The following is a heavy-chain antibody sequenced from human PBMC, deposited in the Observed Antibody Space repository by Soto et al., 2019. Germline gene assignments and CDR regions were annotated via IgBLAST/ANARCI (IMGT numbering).Heavy chain of an antibody. CDR3: AVTPLYDKFDDLRDGFYF. J-gene: IGHJ3*01. CDR2: VSGRGADK. CDR1: EFTFSSYT. D-gene: IGHD3-22*01. V-gene: IGHV3-23*01. Sequence: GRSLRLSCAASEFTFSSYTMNWVRQSPGKGLEWVSGVSGRGADKFYADSVKGRFTISRDNSIKLLFLQMNELSAEDTAVYFCAVTPLYDKFDDLRDGFYFWGQGTMVTVSS.